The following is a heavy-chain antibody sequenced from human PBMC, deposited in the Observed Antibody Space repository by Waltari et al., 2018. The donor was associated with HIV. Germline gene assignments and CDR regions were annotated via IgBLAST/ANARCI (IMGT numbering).Heavy chain of an antibody. J-gene: IGHJ6*02. CDR1: GGSVSRTSYY. D-gene: IGHD2-15*01. CDR3: AREALVGMDV. CDR2: SKYRGSN. Sequence: QVQLQESGPGLVQPSETLSLTCTVSGGSVSRTSYYWTWIRQPPGKGLEWIAHSKYRGSNKWNPTLNSRVTISVDTSRDQFSLRLKSVTAADTAVYYCAREALVGMDVWGQGTTVTVSS. V-gene: IGHV4-61*01.